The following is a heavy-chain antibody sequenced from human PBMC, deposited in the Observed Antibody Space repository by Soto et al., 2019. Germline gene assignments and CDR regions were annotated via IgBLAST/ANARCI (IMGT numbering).Heavy chain of an antibody. J-gene: IGHJ6*02. CDR2: FDPEDGET. D-gene: IGHD3-10*01. CDR3: ATDLGTMVRGVIISYGMDV. Sequence: GASVKVSCKVSGYTLTELSMHWVRQAPGKGLEWMGGFDPEDGETIYAQKFQGRVTMTEDTSTDTAYMELSSLRSEDTGVYYCATDLGTMVRGVIISYGMDVWGQGTTVTVSS. V-gene: IGHV1-24*01. CDR1: GYTLTELS.